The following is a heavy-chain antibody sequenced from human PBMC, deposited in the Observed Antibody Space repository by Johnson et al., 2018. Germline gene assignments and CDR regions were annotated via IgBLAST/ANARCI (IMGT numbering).Heavy chain of an antibody. D-gene: IGHD3-22*01. V-gene: IGHV1-69*05. J-gene: IGHJ3*02. CDR3: ARGWYNYDSTHRDAFDI. CDR1: GGTFSSYA. Sequence: QVQLVQSGAEVKKPGSSVKVSCKASGGTFSSYAISWVRQAPGQGLEWMGGIIPIFGTANYAQKFQGRVTMTRNTSISTAYMELSSLRSEDTAVYYCARGWYNYDSTHRDAFDIWGQGTMVTVSS. CDR2: IIPIFGTA.